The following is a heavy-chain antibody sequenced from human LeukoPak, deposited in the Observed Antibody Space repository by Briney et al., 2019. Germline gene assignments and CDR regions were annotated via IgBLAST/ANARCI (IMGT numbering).Heavy chain of an antibody. CDR3: ARGYSSTGYYFDY. D-gene: IGHD5-12*01. V-gene: IGHV4-59*08. J-gene: IGHJ4*02. CDR1: GGSITAYY. CDR2: IYNTGST. Sequence: PSETLSLTCTVSGGSITAYYWSWIRQPPGKGLELIGYIYNTGSTNYNPSLESRVTLSVDTTKRQFSLKLTSVTAADTAVYYCARGYSSTGYYFDYWGQGTLVTVSS.